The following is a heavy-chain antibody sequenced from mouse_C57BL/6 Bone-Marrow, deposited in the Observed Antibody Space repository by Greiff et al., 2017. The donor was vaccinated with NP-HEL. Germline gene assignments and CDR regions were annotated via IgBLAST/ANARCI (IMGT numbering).Heavy chain of an antibody. CDR1: GYTFTSYG. J-gene: IGHJ1*03. CDR3: ARKGTWERYFDV. CDR2: IYLGNGYT. Sequence: EVQLMESGAELVRPGSSVKMSCKTSGYTFTSYGINWVKQRPGQGLEWIGYIYLGNGYTEYNEKFKGKATLTSDTSSSTAYMQLSILTSEDSAIYVCARKGTWERYFDVWGTGTTVTVSS. D-gene: IGHD4-1*01. V-gene: IGHV1-58*01.